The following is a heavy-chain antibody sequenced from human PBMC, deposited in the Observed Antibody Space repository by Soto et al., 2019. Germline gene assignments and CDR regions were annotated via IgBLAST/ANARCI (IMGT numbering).Heavy chain of an antibody. D-gene: IGHD6-13*01. CDR1: GGSISSSGYY. CDR2: IYYSGST. CDR3: ARHQSHSSSYVDP. Sequence: SLTCTVSGGSISSSGYYWGWMRQPPGKGLEWIGSIYYSGSTYYNPSLKSRVTISVDTSKNQFSLKLSSVTAADTAVYYCARHQSHSSSYVDPWGQGTLVTVSS. J-gene: IGHJ5*02. V-gene: IGHV4-39*01.